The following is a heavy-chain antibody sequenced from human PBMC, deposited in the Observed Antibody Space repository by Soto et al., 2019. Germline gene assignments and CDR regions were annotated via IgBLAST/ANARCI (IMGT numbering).Heavy chain of an antibody. D-gene: IGHD2-21*02. CDR2: IYHSGST. V-gene: IGHV4-38-2*01. CDR3: ASSVVTPSEAYFDY. CDR1: GYSISSGYY. J-gene: IGHJ4*02. Sequence: ETLSLTCAVSGYSISSGYYWGWIRQPPGKGLEWIGSIYHSGSTYYNPSLKSRVTISVDTSKNQFSLKLSSVTAADTAVYYCASSVVTPSEAYFDYWGQGTLVTVSS.